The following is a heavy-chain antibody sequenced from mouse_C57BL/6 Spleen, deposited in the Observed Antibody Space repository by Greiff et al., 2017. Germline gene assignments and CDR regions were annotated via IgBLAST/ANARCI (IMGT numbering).Heavy chain of an antibody. CDR2: ISYDGSN. D-gene: IGHD1-1*01. Sequence: EVHLVESGPGLVKPSQSLSLTCSVTGYSITSGYYWNWIRQFPGNKLEWMGYISYDGSNNYNPSLKNRISITRDTSKNQFFLKLNSVTTEDTATYYCARVITTRYFDYWGQGTTLTVSS. J-gene: IGHJ2*01. CDR3: ARVITTRYFDY. CDR1: GYSITSGYY. V-gene: IGHV3-6*01.